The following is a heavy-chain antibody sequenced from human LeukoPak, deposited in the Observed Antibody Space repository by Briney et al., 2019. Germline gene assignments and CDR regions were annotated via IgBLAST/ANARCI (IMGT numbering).Heavy chain of an antibody. D-gene: IGHD3-22*01. CDR2: ISYSGSPI. Sequence: GGSLRLSCAASGFIFSVYYMRWIRQAPGKGLECVSYISYSGSPIYYADSVKGRFPISRDNAKNSLYLQMNSLRAEDTAVYYCVRDRLYYESSGPLNYWGQGTLVTVS. CDR1: GFIFSVYY. V-gene: IGHV3-11*04. CDR3: VRDRLYYESSGPLNY. J-gene: IGHJ4*02.